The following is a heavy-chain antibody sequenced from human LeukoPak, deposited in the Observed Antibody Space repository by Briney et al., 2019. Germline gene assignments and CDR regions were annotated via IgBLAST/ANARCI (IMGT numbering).Heavy chain of an antibody. J-gene: IGHJ4*02. Sequence: SESLSLTCALAGDILSSSGVAWHWIRGSPSRGLERLGRTYCGSRCSTEYAVSVKSRIVINAGTSKNQFSLQLNSVTPEATAFYYCARGRHSAFDYWGQGKVVTVSS. D-gene: IGHD2-2*01. CDR1: GDILSSSGVA. CDR2: TYCGSRCST. CDR3: ARGRHSAFDY. V-gene: IGHV6-1*01.